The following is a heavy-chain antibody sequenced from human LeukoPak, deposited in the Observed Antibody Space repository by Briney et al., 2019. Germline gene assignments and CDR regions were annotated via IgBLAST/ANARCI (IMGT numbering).Heavy chain of an antibody. Sequence: GGSLRLSCAASGFTFSSYWMSWVRQAPGKGLEWVANIKQDGSEKYYVDSVKGRFTISRDNAKNSLYLQMNSLRAEDTAVFYCARDQYDTWSRRGNFDSWGQGTLVIVSS. CDR3: ARDQYDTWSRRGNFDS. J-gene: IGHJ4*02. V-gene: IGHV3-7*03. D-gene: IGHD3-3*01. CDR2: IKQDGSEK. CDR1: GFTFSSYW.